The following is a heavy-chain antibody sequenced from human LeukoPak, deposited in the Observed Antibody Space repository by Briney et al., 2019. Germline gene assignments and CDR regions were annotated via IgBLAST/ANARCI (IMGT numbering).Heavy chain of an antibody. CDR2: SEYSGTTS. CDR3: TVGRGYCRGDCYS. D-gene: IGHD2-21*02. CDR1: TFTFSSYS. V-gene: IGHV3-48*01. Sequence: GGSLRLSCATSTFTFSSYSMNWVRQAPGKGLEWVSYSEYSGTTSYYADSVKGRFTVPRDNAKNSLYLQMNSLKTEDTAVYYCTVGRGYCRGDCYSWGQGTLVTVSS. J-gene: IGHJ5*02.